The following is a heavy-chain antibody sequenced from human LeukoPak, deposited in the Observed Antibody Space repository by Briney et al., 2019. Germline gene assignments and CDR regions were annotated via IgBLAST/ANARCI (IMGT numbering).Heavy chain of an antibody. CDR1: GFTVSNNY. Sequence: GGSLRLSCEVSGFTVSNNYLNWVRQATGKGLEWVSVTHSDGTTHYADSVKGRFTISRDNSKNTLYLQMSSLRDEDTAVYYCARPSSLDGSGRYYIDYWGQGTLVTVSS. D-gene: IGHD3-10*01. CDR2: THSDGTT. CDR3: ARPSSLDGSGRYYIDY. V-gene: IGHV3-66*01. J-gene: IGHJ4*02.